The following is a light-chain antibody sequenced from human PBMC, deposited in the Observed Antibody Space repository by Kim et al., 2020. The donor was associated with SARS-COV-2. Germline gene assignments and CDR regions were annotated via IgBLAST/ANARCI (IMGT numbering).Light chain of an antibody. CDR2: AAS. CDR1: QGISIY. Sequence: DIQMTQSPSSLSASIGDRVTITCRASQGISIYLAWYQLQPGKLPKLLIYAASTLQSGVPSRFSGSGSGTDFTLTISSLQPEDVATYYCQKYNSAPWTFGQGTKVEIK. J-gene: IGKJ1*01. CDR3: QKYNSAPWT. V-gene: IGKV1-27*01.